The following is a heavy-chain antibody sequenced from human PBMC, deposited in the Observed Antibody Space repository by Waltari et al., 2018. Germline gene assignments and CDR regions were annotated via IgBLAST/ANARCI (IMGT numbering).Heavy chain of an antibody. CDR2: INHSGST. V-gene: IGHV4-34*01. CDR1: GGSFSGYY. CDR3: ARGRVGAPDYFDY. Sequence: QVQLQQWGAGLLKPSETLSLTCAVYGGSFSGYYWSWSRQPPGKGLEWIGEINHSGSTNYNPSLKSRVTISVDTSKNQFSLKLSSVTAADTAVYYCARGRVGAPDYFDYWGQGTLVTVSS. D-gene: IGHD1-26*01. J-gene: IGHJ4*02.